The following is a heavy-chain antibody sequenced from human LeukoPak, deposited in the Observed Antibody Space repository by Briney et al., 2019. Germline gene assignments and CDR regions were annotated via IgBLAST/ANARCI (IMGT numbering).Heavy chain of an antibody. V-gene: IGHV5-51*01. J-gene: IGHJ4*02. CDR2: IYPGDSDT. CDR1: GYSFTNYW. D-gene: IGHD3-9*01. CDR3: ARLDWAHIDY. Sequence: GESLTVSCKASGYSFTNYWIAWVRQMPGKGLEWMGIIYPGDSDTRYSPSFQGQVTISADKSISTAYLQWSSLKASDTAMYYCARLDWAHIDYWGQGTLVTVSS.